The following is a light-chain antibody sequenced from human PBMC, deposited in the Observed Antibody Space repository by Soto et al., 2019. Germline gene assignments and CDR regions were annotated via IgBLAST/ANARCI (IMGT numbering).Light chain of an antibody. V-gene: IGKV1-39*01. Sequence: IHMTLSPSSLSASVEDRVILICRASQSISNHLNWYQQKPGKAPELMIYAASTLQSGVPSRFSGSGSGTDFNLTISCLQSEDFATYYCQQYYSFPWTFGQGTKVDIK. J-gene: IGKJ1*01. CDR2: AAS. CDR1: QSISNH. CDR3: QQYYSFPWT.